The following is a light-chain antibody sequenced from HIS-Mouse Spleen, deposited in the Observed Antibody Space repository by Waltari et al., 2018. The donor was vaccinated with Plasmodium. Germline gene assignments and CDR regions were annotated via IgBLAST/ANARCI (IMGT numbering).Light chain of an antibody. CDR3: CSYAGSSTWV. CDR1: SSDVGSYNL. Sequence: SALTQPASVSGSPGQSITISCTGTSSDVGSYNLVSWYQQHPGKAPKLMIYEGSKRPSGVSKRFAGSKSGNTASLTISGLQAEDEADYYCCSYAGSSTWVFGGGTKLTVL. V-gene: IGLV2-23*01. J-gene: IGLJ3*02. CDR2: EGS.